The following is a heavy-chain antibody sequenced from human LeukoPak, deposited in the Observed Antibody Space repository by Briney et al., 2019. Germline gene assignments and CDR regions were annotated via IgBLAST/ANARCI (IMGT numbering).Heavy chain of an antibody. CDR2: IYYSGST. CDR3: ASTCSGGSCYLRNWFDP. V-gene: IGHV4-39*07. Sequence: SETLSLTCTVSGGSISSSSYYWGWIRQPPGKGLEWIGSIYYSGSTYYNPSLKSRVTISVDTSKNQFSLKLSSVTAADTAVYYYASTCSGGSCYLRNWFDPWGQGTLVTVSS. D-gene: IGHD2-15*01. CDR1: GGSISSSSYY. J-gene: IGHJ5*02.